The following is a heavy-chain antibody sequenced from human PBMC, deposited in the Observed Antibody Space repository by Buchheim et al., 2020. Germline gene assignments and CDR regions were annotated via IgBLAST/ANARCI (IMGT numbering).Heavy chain of an antibody. CDR2: INHSGST. J-gene: IGHJ4*02. V-gene: IGHV4-34*01. CDR1: GGSFSGYY. Sequence: QVQLQQWGAGLLKPSETLSLTCAVYGGSFSGYYWSWIRQPPGKGLEWIGEINHSGSTNYNPSLKSRVTISVDTSKNQFSLTLSSVTAADTAVYYCARVPSTVTTLYYFDYWGQGTL. D-gene: IGHD4-17*01. CDR3: ARVPSTVTTLYYFDY.